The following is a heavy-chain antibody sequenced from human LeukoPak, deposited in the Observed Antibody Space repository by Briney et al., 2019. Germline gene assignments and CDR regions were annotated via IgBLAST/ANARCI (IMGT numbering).Heavy chain of an antibody. D-gene: IGHD4-17*01. CDR1: GFTFNRYW. CDR2: ISSDGSNT. CDR3: VSRNYGSSPFDY. V-gene: IGHV3-74*01. J-gene: IGHJ4*02. Sequence: GGSLRLSCAASGFTFNRYWMHWVCQAPGKGLVWVSRISSDGSNTNYADSVKGRFTISRDNAENTLYLQMDSLTAEDTAVYFCVSRNYGSSPFDYWGQGTLVTVSS.